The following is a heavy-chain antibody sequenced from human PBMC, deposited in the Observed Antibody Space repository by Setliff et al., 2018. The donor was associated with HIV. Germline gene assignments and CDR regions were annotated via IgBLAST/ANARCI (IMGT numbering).Heavy chain of an antibody. CDR2: INYDGSEK. J-gene: IGHJ6*03. CDR1: GFTFTGYW. V-gene: IGHV3-7*03. D-gene: IGHD3-10*01. Sequence: PGGSLRLSCAASGFTFTGYWMSWVRLAPGKGLEWVANINYDGSEKYYVDSVKGRFTISRDNAKSSLNLQMNSLRVEDTAMYYCAREGGMVRGALYYYYYYYMDVWGKGTTVTVSS. CDR3: AREGGMVRGALYYYYYYYMDV.